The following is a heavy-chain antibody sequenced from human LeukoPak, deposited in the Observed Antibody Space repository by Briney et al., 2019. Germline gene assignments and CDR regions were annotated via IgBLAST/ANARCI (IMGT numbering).Heavy chain of an antibody. D-gene: IGHD5-24*01. V-gene: IGHV3-7*01. Sequence: PGGSLRLSCVASGLTYSSYWMAWVRQAPGKGLEWVANIKGDGSEKYYADSVKGRFTISRDNAKNSLFLQMNSLTAEDTATYYCVRDRWAPNLWGQGTLVTVSS. CDR1: GLTYSSYW. CDR2: IKGDGSEK. J-gene: IGHJ5*02. CDR3: VRDRWAPNL.